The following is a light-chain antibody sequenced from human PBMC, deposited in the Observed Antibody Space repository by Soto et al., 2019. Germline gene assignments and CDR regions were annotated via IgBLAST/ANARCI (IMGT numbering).Light chain of an antibody. J-gene: IGKJ4*01. CDR1: QSVSSY. V-gene: IGKV3-20*01. CDR3: QQYGSSPLT. Sequence: EIVLTQSPATLSLSPGERATLSCRASQSVSSYLAWYQQKPGQAPRLLIYDASSRATGIPARFSGSGPGTDSTLTISRLEPEDFAVYYCQQYGSSPLTFGGGTKVDIK. CDR2: DAS.